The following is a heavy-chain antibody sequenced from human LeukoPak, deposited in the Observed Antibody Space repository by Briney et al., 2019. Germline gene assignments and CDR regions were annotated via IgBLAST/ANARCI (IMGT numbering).Heavy chain of an antibody. CDR3: ASLAARWFDP. CDR2: IYYSGST. J-gene: IGHJ5*02. V-gene: IGHV4-39*01. Sequence: SETLSLTCTVSGGSISSSSYYWGWIRQPPGKGLEWIVSIYYSGSTYYSPSLKSRVTISVDTSKNQFSLKLSSVTAADTAVYYCASLAARWFDPWGQGTLVTVSS. CDR1: GGSISSSSYY. D-gene: IGHD6-6*01.